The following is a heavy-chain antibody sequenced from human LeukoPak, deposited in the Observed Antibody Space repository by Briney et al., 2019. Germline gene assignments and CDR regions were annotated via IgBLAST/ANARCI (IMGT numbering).Heavy chain of an antibody. Sequence: GASVKVSCKASGYTFTSYAMHWVRQAPGQRLEWMGWINAGNGNTKYSQEFQGRVTITRDTSASTAYMELSGLRSEDMAVYYCARGVEYYDFWSGYAYSDYWGQGTLVTVSS. J-gene: IGHJ4*02. V-gene: IGHV1-3*03. D-gene: IGHD3-3*01. CDR1: GYTFTSYA. CDR3: ARGVEYYDFWSGYAYSDY. CDR2: INAGNGNT.